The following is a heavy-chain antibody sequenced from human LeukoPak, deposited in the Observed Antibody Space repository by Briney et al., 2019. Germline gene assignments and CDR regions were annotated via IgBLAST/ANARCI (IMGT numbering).Heavy chain of an antibody. CDR3: ARGLDYYPLDY. Sequence: PGGSLRLSCAASGFTFSSYDMHWDRRAPGKGLEYVSAISPNGAGTYYANSVKGRFTISRGNSKNTVYLQMGSLRTEDMAVYYCARGLDYYPLDYWGQGTLVTVSS. J-gene: IGHJ4*02. CDR1: GFTFSSYD. D-gene: IGHD3-10*01. V-gene: IGHV3-64*01. CDR2: ISPNGAGT.